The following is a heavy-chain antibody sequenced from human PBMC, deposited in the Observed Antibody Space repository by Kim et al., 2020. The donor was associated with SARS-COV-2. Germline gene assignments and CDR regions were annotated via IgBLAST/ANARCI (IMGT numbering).Heavy chain of an antibody. V-gene: IGHV3-33*08. CDR2: IWYDGSNK. CDR3: ARDRSGVNYDSSGYPSHDAFDI. D-gene: IGHD3-22*01. Sequence: GGSLRLSCAASGFTFSSYGMHWVRQAPGKGLEWVAVIWYDGSNKYYADSVKGRFTISRDNSKNTLYLQMNSLRAEDTAVYYCARDRSGVNYDSSGYPSHDAFDIWGQGTMVTVSS. CDR1: GFTFSSYG. J-gene: IGHJ3*02.